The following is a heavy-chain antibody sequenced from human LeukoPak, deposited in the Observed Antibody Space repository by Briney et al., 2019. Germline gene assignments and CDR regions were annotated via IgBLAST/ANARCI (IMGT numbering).Heavy chain of an antibody. CDR2: IYYSGST. D-gene: IGHD6-19*01. J-gene: IGHJ4*02. CDR1: GGSISSHY. CDR3: ARPDSSAWYLDY. V-gene: IGHV4-59*08. Sequence: SETLSLTRTVSGGSISSHYWSWMRQSPGKGLEWIGYIYYSGSTSYNPSLESRVTISVDTSKNQFSLKLSSVTAADTAVYYCARPDSSAWYLDYWGQGTLVTVSS.